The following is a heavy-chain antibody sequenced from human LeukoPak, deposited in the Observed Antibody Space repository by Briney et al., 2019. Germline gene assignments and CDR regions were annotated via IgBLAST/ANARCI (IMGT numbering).Heavy chain of an antibody. J-gene: IGHJ4*02. CDR1: GGSFSGYY. V-gene: IGHV4-34*01. CDR3: ARGRTYFYCSSTSCYIPFDY. Sequence: PSETLSLTCAVYGGSFSGYYWSWIRQPPGKGLEWIGEINHSGSTNYNPSLKSRVTISVDTSKNQFSLKLSSVTAADTAVYYCARGRTYFYCSSTSCYIPFDYWGQGTLVTVSS. D-gene: IGHD2-2*02. CDR2: INHSGST.